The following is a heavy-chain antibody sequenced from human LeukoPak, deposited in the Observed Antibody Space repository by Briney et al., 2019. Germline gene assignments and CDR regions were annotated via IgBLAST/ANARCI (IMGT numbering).Heavy chain of an antibody. CDR1: GFTFSSYR. V-gene: IGHV3-73*01. J-gene: IGHJ4*02. Sequence: PGGSLRLSCAASGFTFSSYRMHWVRQAPGKGLEWVGRIRSTANGYATAYAASVKGRFTISRDDSKNTAYLQMDSLKTEDTAVYYCTGNYYGSGSYADFDYWGQGTLVTVSS. CDR2: IRSTANGYAT. CDR3: TGNYYGSGSYADFDY. D-gene: IGHD3-10*01.